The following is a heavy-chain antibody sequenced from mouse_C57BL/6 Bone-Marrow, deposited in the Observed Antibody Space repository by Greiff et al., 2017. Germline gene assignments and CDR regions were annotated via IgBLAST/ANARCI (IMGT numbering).Heavy chain of an antibody. CDR2: IGPGSGST. CDR1: GYTFTDYY. J-gene: IGHJ2*01. V-gene: IGHV1-77*01. Sequence: VQLQQSGAELVKPGASVKISCKASGYTFTDYYINWVKQRPGQGLEWIGKIGPGSGSTYYTEQFKGKATLTADKSSSTAYMQLSSLTSVASAVYFCARCTTVSSGGYYFDDWGQGTTLTVSS. CDR3: ARCTTVSSGGYYFDD. D-gene: IGHD1-1*01.